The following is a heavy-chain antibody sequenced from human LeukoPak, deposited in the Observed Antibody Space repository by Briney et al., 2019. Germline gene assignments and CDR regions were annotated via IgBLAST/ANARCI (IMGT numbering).Heavy chain of an antibody. J-gene: IGHJ6*04. CDR3: AELGITMIGGV. Sequence: PGGSLRLSCAASGFTFSSYEMNWVRQAPGKGLEWVSYISSSGRTIYYADSVKGRFTISRDNAKISLYLQMNSLRAEDTAVYYCAELGITMIGGVWGKGTTVTISS. V-gene: IGHV3-48*03. D-gene: IGHD3-10*02. CDR1: GFTFSSYE. CDR2: ISSSGRTI.